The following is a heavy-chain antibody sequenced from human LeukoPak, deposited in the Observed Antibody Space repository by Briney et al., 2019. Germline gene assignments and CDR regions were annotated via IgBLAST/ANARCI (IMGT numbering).Heavy chain of an antibody. J-gene: IGHJ6*02. Sequence: GGSLRLSCAASGFTFSRYAMVWVRQAPGKRLEWVSAITDSGGDTYSSDSVKGRFTISRDNSKNTLYLQMNSLRAEDTAVYYCARDLTGGIAVAYGMDVWGQGTTVTVSS. CDR3: ARDLTGGIAVAYGMDV. CDR2: ITDSGGDT. CDR1: GFTFSRYA. D-gene: IGHD6-19*01. V-gene: IGHV3-23*01.